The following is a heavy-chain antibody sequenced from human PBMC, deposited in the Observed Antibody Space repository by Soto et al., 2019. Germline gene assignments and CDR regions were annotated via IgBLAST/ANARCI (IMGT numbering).Heavy chain of an antibody. CDR2: IYDSGST. CDR1: GASTSGNY. J-gene: IGHJ4*02. CDR3: ARYRRGTGWYYLDY. V-gene: IGHV4-59*01. Sequence: QVQLQESGPGLVKPSETLSLTCTVSGASTSGNYWSWIRQPPGKGLEWIGYIYDSGSTNYSPSLQSRVTMSVDRSKNQFSLALTSVTSADTALYFGARYRRGTGWYYLDYWGQGILVTVSS. D-gene: IGHD6-19*01.